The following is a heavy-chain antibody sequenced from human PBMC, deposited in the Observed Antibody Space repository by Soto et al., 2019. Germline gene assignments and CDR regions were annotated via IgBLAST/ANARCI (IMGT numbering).Heavy chain of an antibody. CDR1: GGSISSGGYF. D-gene: IGHD2-15*01. CDR3: ARVVAI. Sequence: QVQLQESGPGLVQPSQTLSLTCTVSGGSISSGGYFWSWIRQHPGKGLAWIGSIYYSGSTYCNPSLKSRITISVDTSKNQFSLKLSSVTAADMAVYYCARVVAIWGQGTMVTVSS. CDR2: IYYSGST. V-gene: IGHV4-31*03. J-gene: IGHJ3*02.